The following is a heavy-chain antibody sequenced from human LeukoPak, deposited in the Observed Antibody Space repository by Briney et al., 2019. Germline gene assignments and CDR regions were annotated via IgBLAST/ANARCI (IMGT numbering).Heavy chain of an antibody. CDR2: IYYSGST. CDR3: ARAPGNDYYPYYYMDV. J-gene: IGHJ6*03. V-gene: IGHV4-59*01. Sequence: SETLSLTCTVSGGSISSYYWSWIRQPPGKGLEWVGYIYYSGSTNYNPSLKSRVTISVDTSKNQFSLKVSSVTAADTAVYYCARAPGNDYYPYYYMDVWGKGTTVTVSS. CDR1: GGSISSYY. D-gene: IGHD4/OR15-4a*01.